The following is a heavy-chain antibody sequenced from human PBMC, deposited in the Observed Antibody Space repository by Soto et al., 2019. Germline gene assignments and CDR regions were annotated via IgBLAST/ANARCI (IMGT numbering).Heavy chain of an antibody. J-gene: IGHJ4*02. CDR2: VYYSGTT. D-gene: IGHD2-15*01. V-gene: IGHV4-61*01. CDR3: ARNTAVPNTLRSRYFFDY. Sequence: QVQLQESGPGLLKPSETLSLTCSVSGGSVSDKTYYWSWIRQPPGKRLEWFGYVYYSGTTNYNPSLKSRVTISVDLSKNRFSLRLSSVTNADTALYYCARNTAVPNTLRSRYFFDYWGQGTLVTVSS. CDR1: GGSVSDKTYY.